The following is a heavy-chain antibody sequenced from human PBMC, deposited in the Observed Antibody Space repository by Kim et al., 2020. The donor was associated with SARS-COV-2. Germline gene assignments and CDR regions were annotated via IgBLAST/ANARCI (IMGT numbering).Heavy chain of an antibody. V-gene: IGHV3-30*04. CDR3: ARDRVGFDY. J-gene: IGHJ4*02. CDR1: GFTFSSYA. Sequence: GGSLRLSCAASGFTFSSYAMHWVRQAPGKGLEWVAVISYDGSNKYYADSVKGRFTISRDNSKNTLYLQMNSLRAEDTAVYYCARDRVGFDYWGQGTLVTV. D-gene: IGHD2-2*01. CDR2: ISYDGSNK.